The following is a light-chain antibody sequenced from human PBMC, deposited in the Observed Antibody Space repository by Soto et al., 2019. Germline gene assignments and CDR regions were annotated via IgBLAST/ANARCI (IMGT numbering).Light chain of an antibody. J-gene: IGLJ3*02. V-gene: IGLV7-46*01. CDR1: TGTVTSGHY. CDR3: LLSSAGTPWV. Sequence: QTVVTQDPSLTVSPGGTGTLTWGSNTGTVTSGHYPYWFQKKPGQAPRTLIYDTNNRHSWTPARFSGSLLGGKAALTLSGAQPEDEADYYCLLSSAGTPWVCGVGTQLTVL. CDR2: DTN.